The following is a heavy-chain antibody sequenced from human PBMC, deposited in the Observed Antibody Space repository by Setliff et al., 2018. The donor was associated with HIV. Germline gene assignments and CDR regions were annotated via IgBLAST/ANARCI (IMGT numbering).Heavy chain of an antibody. CDR3: ARRFGRALPD. J-gene: IGHJ4*02. V-gene: IGHV4-59*11. Sequence: SETLSLTCTVSGGSISSHYWSWIRQPPGKGLEWIGYIYYSGSTNYNPPLKSRVTISVDTAKNQFSLKLSSVTAADTAVYYCARRFGRALPDWGQGTLVTVSS. CDR1: GGSISSHY. CDR2: IYYSGST. D-gene: IGHD3-16*01.